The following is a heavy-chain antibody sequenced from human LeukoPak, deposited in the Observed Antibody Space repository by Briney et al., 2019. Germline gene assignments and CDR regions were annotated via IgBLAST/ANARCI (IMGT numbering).Heavy chain of an antibody. J-gene: IGHJ4*01. D-gene: IGHD4-11*01. CDR1: GFIFSHYG. V-gene: IGHV3-33*01. Sequence: PGGSLRLSCAASGFIFSHYGMHWVRQAPGKGLERVAVIWSDGSNRFYAGSVKGRFTISRDNSQNTLFLQMNSLRAEDTAMYYCARDAQRGFDYSNSLEYWGHGTLVTVSS. CDR3: ARDAQRGFDYSNSLEY. CDR2: IWSDGSNR.